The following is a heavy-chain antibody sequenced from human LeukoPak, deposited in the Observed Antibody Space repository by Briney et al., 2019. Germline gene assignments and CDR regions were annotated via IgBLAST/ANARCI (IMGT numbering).Heavy chain of an antibody. CDR3: ASAPPYYYDSSGYLSGGVDY. J-gene: IGHJ4*02. Sequence: GASVKVSCKASGYTFTGYYMHWVRQAPGQGLEWMGWINPNSGGTNYAQKFQGRVTMTRDTSISTAYMELSRLRSDDTAVYYCASAPPYYYDSSGYLSGGVDYWGQGTLVTVSS. CDR2: INPNSGGT. V-gene: IGHV1-2*02. D-gene: IGHD3-22*01. CDR1: GYTFTGYY.